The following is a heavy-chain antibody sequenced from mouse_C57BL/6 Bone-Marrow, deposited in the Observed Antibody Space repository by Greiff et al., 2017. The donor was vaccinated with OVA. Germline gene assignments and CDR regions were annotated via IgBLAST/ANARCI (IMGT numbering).Heavy chain of an antibody. CDR3: ARWRWGTAY. Sequence: VQRVESGAELARPGASVKLSCKASGYTFTSYGISWVKQRTGQGLEWIGEIYPRSGNTYYNEKFKGKATLTADKSSSTAYMELRSLTSEDSAVYFCARWRWGTAYWGQGTLVTVSA. V-gene: IGHV1-81*01. J-gene: IGHJ3*01. CDR2: IYPRSGNT. CDR1: GYTFTSYG. D-gene: IGHD2-3*01.